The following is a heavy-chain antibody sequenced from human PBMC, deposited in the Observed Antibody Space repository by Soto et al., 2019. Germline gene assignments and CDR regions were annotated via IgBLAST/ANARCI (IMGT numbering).Heavy chain of an antibody. CDR2: ISGGASSI. V-gene: IGHV3-11*01. Sequence: QVQLVESGGGLVKPGGSLRLSCGASGFTFSDHFMSWIRQAPGKGLEWISYISGGASSINYADSVKGRFTISRDNAKNSLYLKMTSRRAEDPALYSCARWRSYGGSRSFDLWGQGPLVTVSS. CDR3: ARWRSYGGSRSFDL. D-gene: IGHD3-16*01. CDR1: GFTFSDHF. J-gene: IGHJ5*02.